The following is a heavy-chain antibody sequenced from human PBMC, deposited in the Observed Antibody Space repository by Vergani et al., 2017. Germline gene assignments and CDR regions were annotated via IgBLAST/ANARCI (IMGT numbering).Heavy chain of an antibody. J-gene: IGHJ2*01. CDR1: GGTFSSYA. Sequence: QVQLVQSGAEVKKPGSSVKVSCKASGGTFSSYAISWVRQAPGQGLEWMGGIIPIFGTANYAQKFQGRVTITADESTSTAYMELSSLRSEDTAVYYCASRCMLTGIGYDWYFDLWGRGTLVTVSS. D-gene: IGHD3-9*01. CDR2: IIPIFGTA. V-gene: IGHV1-69*13. CDR3: ASRCMLTGIGYDWYFDL.